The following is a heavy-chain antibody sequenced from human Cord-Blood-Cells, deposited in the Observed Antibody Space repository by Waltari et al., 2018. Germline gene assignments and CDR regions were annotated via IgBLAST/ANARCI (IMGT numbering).Heavy chain of an antibody. J-gene: IGHJ4*02. Sequence: QVTLRESGPALVKPTQTLTLTCTFSGFSLSTSGMCVSWIRQPPGKALEWLARIDWDDDKYYSTSLKPRLTISKDTSKNQVVLTMTNMDPVDTATYYCARISPTGGVDYWGQGTLVTVSS. CDR3: ARISPTGGVDY. D-gene: IGHD7-27*01. CDR1: GFSLSTSGMC. V-gene: IGHV2-70*15. CDR2: IDWDDDK.